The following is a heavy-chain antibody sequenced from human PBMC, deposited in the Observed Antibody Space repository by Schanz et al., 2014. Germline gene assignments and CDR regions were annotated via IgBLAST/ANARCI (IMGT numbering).Heavy chain of an antibody. V-gene: IGHV1-3*01. CDR2: INAGNGNT. J-gene: IGHJ4*02. CDR1: GYTFISYA. CDR3: ARGSSGWTFAY. Sequence: KVSCKASGYTFISYAMHWLRQAPGQRLEWMGGINAGNGNTKYSQKFQGRVTITRNTSASTAYMELSSLRSEDTSVYHFARGSSGWTFAYWGQGTLVTVSA. D-gene: IGHD6-19*01.